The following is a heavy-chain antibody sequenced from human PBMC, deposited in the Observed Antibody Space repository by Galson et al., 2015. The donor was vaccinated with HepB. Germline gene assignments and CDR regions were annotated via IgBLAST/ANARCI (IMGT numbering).Heavy chain of an antibody. Sequence: QSGAEVKKPGESLKISLMSSGYSFPSYWIGWVRQMPGKGLEWMGIIYPGDYDTRYSPSFQGQFTISADKSISTAYLQWSSLKASDIAMYYCARPHLGAAAGIPFDYWGQGTLVTVSS. J-gene: IGHJ4*02. CDR3: ARPHLGAAAGIPFDY. CDR2: IYPGDYDT. D-gene: IGHD6-13*01. V-gene: IGHV5-51*03. CDR1: GYSFPSYW.